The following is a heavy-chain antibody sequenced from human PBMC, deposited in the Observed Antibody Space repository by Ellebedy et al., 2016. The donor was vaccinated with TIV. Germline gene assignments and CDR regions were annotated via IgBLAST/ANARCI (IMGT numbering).Heavy chain of an antibody. CDR2: IYQDGGVQ. V-gene: IGHV3-7*01. CDR1: GFSFRSYW. CDR3: ARRGSYGDYAVQINSWFDT. J-gene: IGHJ5*02. D-gene: IGHD4-17*01. Sequence: GGSLRLSCAASGFSFRSYWMSWVRQVPGKGLEWVANIYQDGGVQYYVDSVKGRLTISRDNADNSLFLQMNSLRAEDTAVYYCARRGSYGDYAVQINSWFDTWGRGTLVAVSS.